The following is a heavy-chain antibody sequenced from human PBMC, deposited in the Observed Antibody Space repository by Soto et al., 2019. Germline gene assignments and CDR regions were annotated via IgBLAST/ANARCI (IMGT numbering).Heavy chain of an antibody. CDR3: VRAPGLGVAHIDY. CDR1: GGSVTGFY. V-gene: IGHV4-59*02. Sequence: QVQLQESGPGLVKPSETLSVTCTVSGGSVTGFYWSWIRQPPGKGLEWIGYIFHSGSSNYNPSLKSRVTISVDTSKSQISLRLTSVTAADTAVYYCVRAPGLGVAHIDYWGQGTLVTVSS. D-gene: IGHD6-19*01. J-gene: IGHJ4*02. CDR2: IFHSGSS.